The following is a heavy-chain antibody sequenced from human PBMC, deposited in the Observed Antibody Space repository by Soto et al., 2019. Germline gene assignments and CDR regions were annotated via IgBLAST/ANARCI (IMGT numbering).Heavy chain of an antibody. J-gene: IGHJ6*02. Sequence: EVQLVESGGGLVQPGGSLRLSCAASGFTFSSYSMNWVRQAPGKGLEWVSYISSSSSTIYYADSVKGRFTISRDNAKNSLNLQMNSLRDEDTAVYYCARDLGNYYYHGMDVWGQGTTVTVSS. V-gene: IGHV3-48*02. CDR2: ISSSSSTI. CDR1: GFTFSSYS. CDR3: ARDLGNYYYHGMDV. D-gene: IGHD7-27*01.